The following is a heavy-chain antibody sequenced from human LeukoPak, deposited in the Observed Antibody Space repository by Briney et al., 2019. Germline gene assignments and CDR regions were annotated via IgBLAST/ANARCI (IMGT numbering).Heavy chain of an antibody. D-gene: IGHD3-22*01. Sequence: SETLSLTCAVYGGSFSGYYWSWIRQPPGKGLEWIGEINHSGSTNYNPSLKSRVTISVDTSKNQFSLKLSSVTAADTAVYYCARRGRGYHLNWFDPWGQGTLVTVSS. J-gene: IGHJ5*02. CDR2: INHSGST. CDR3: ARRGRGYHLNWFDP. CDR1: GGSFSGYY. V-gene: IGHV4-34*01.